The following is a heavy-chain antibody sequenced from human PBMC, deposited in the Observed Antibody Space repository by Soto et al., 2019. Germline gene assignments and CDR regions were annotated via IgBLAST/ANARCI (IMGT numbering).Heavy chain of an antibody. V-gene: IGHV1-2*02. CDR3: ARGGGVGVAGSAAFDM. CDR2: INPATGAA. CDR1: GYPVTAYY. Sequence: QLHLVPSGAVVKKPGASVTVSCSASGYPVTAYYMHWVRQAPGRGLEWMGGINPATGAAKYTQTCQGRVTLARDRSTSTGFMELSGLTPEDTAVFFGARGGGVGVAGSAAFDMWGQGTLVTVSS. D-gene: IGHD3-3*01. J-gene: IGHJ3*02.